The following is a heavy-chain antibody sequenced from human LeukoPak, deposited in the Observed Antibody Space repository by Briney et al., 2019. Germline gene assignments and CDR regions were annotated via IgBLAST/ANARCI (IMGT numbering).Heavy chain of an antibody. Sequence: SETLSLTCTVSGGSITGYYWTWIRQPAGKGLEWIGRVSDTGRAYYNPSLERRVTISLDTSNNRFSLKVTSVTAADTAVYYCARHPTALVSYGFDPWGQGTLVTVSS. J-gene: IGHJ5*02. D-gene: IGHD5-18*01. CDR3: ARHPTALVSYGFDP. V-gene: IGHV4-4*07. CDR2: VSDTGRA. CDR1: GGSITGYY.